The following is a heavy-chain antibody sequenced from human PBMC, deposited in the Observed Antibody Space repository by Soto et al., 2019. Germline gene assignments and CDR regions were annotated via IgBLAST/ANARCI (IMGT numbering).Heavy chain of an antibody. V-gene: IGHV4-59*01. CDR3: ARGGCSLDD. CDR2: IHSSGSR. J-gene: IGHJ4*02. Sequence: SETLSLTCTVSGASISRYYWSWIRQPPGKGLEWIGYIHSSGSRNYNPSLKSRVTISVDTSKNHFSLNLSSVTAADTAVYYCARGGCSLDDWGQGTLVTVSS. CDR1: GASISRYY.